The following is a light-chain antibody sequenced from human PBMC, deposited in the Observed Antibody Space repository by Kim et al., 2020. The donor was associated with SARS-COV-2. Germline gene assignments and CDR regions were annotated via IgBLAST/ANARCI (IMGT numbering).Light chain of an antibody. CDR3: QVWDGSSDHYV. V-gene: IGLV3-21*04. Sequence: APGKTATITCGGDNIGSKSVNWYHQRPGQAPVLVIYYDSDRPSEIPERFSGSNSGNTATLTISGVEAGDEADYYCQVWDGSSDHYVFGTGTKVTVL. CDR1: NIGSKS. J-gene: IGLJ1*01. CDR2: YDS.